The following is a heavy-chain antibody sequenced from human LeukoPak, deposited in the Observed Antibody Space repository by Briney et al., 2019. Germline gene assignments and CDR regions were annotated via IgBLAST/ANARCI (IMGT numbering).Heavy chain of an antibody. CDR2: IKQDGSEK. J-gene: IGHJ6*02. CDR1: GFTFSSYW. D-gene: IGHD2-15*01. V-gene: IGHV3-7*03. Sequence: GGSLRLSCAASGFTFSSYWMNWVRQAPGKGLEWVANIKQDGSEKYYVDSVKGRFTISRDNAKNSLYLQMNSLRAEDTAFYYCAKDRRLYYYYGMDVWGQGTTVTVSS. CDR3: AKDRRLYYYYGMDV.